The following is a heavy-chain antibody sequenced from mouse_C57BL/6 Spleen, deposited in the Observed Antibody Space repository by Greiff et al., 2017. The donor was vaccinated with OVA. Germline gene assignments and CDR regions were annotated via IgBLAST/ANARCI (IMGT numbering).Heavy chain of an antibody. CDR3: ERFYDYDVYYAMDY. J-gene: IGHJ4*01. CDR1: GYTFTDYY. Sequence: EVQLQQSGPELVKPGASVKISCKASGYTFTDYYMNWVKQSHGKSLEWIGDINPNNGGTSYNQKFKGKATLTVDKSSSTAYMELRSLTSEDSAVYDCERFYDYDVYYAMDYWGQGTSVTVSS. D-gene: IGHD2-4*01. CDR2: INPNNGGT. V-gene: IGHV1-26*01.